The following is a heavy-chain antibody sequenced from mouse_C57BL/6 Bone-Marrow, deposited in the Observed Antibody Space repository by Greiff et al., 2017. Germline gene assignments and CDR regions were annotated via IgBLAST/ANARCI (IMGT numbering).Heavy chain of an antibody. CDR3: ARKGRRWYTWFAY. D-gene: IGHD2-1*01. Sequence: QVQLQQPGAELVKPGASVKLSCKASGYTFTSYWMHWVKQRPGQGLEWIGMIHPNSGSTNYNEKFKSKATLTVDKSSSTAYMQLSSLTSEDSAFYYCARKGRRWYTWFAYWGQGTLVTVSA. V-gene: IGHV1-64*01. CDR2: IHPNSGST. J-gene: IGHJ3*01. CDR1: GYTFTSYW.